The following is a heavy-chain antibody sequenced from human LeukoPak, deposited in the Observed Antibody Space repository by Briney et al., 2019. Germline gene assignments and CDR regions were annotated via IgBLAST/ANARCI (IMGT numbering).Heavy chain of an antibody. V-gene: IGHV3-23*01. CDR3: AKAPAHCSGGYCYYYYYMDV. Sequence: GGSLRLSCAASGFTFSSYAMSWVRQAPGKGLEWVSAISGSGGSTYYADSVKGRFTISRDNSKNTLYLQMDSLRAEDTAVYYCAKAPAHCSGGYCYYYYYMDVWGKGTTVTISS. D-gene: IGHD2-15*01. CDR2: ISGSGGST. J-gene: IGHJ6*03. CDR1: GFTFSSYA.